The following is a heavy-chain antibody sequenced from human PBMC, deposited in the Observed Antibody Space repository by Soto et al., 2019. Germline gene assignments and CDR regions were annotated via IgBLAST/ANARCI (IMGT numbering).Heavy chain of an antibody. D-gene: IGHD1-7*01. V-gene: IGHV4-38-2*02. J-gene: IGHJ6*02. CDR2: IYHSGST. CDR3: ARDGITGTTDYYGMDV. Sequence: SETLSLTCAVSGYSISSGYYWGWIRQPPGKGLEWIGSIYHSGSTYYNPSLKSRVTISVDTSKNQFSLKLSSVIAADTAVYYCARDGITGTTDYYGMDVWGQGTTVTVSS. CDR1: GYSISSGYY.